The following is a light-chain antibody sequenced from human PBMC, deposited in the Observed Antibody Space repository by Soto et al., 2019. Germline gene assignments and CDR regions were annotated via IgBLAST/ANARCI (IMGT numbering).Light chain of an antibody. CDR3: QHCNNWPIT. J-gene: IGKJ5*01. V-gene: IGKV3-15*01. Sequence: IVLTQSPATLSVSPGESATLSCRASQSVSSNLAWYQQKPGQAPRLLIYGASTRATGFPARFSSSGSGTEFTLTISSLQSEDFAVYYCQHCNNWPITFGQGTRLEIK. CDR1: QSVSSN. CDR2: GAS.